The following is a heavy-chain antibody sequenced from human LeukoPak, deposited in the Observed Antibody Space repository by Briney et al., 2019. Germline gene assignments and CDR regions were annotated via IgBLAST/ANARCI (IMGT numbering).Heavy chain of an antibody. CDR2: IYYSGST. Sequence: PSETLSLTCTVSGGSISRSSYYWVWIRQPPGKGLEWIGTIYYSGSTYYNPSLKSRVTISADTSKNQFSLKLSSVTAADTAVYYCAREVDAAAAYNWFDPWGQGTLVTVSS. CDR3: AREVDAAAAYNWFDP. V-gene: IGHV4-39*07. D-gene: IGHD2-2*01. CDR1: GGSISRSSYY. J-gene: IGHJ5*02.